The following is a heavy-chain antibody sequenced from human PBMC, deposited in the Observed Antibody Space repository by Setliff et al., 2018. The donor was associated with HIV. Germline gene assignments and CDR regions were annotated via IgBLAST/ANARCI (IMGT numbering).Heavy chain of an antibody. CDR3: ARGSNWFDP. J-gene: IGHJ5*02. CDR2: IYSSGST. V-gene: IGHV4-61*02. CDR1: GDSISSHSYF. Sequence: PSETLSLTCNVSGDSISSHSYFWTWIRQPAGKGLEWIGRIYSSGSTNYNPSLKSRVTMSVDTSKNQFSLKLSSVTAADTAVYYCARGSNWFDPWGQGTLVTVSS.